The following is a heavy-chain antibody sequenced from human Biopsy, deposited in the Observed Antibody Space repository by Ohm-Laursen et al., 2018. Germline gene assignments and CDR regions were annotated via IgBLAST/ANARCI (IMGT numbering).Heavy chain of an antibody. D-gene: IGHD1-1*01. V-gene: IGHV1-24*01. CDR2: FAPENGRI. CDR3: AADINVWNVNY. Sequence: ASVKVSCNVSGYSLTELSMHWVRQAPGQGLEWMGGFAPENGRIVYSQKLQGRVTMTEDTSTSTAYMEVWRLRSDDTAVYYCAADINVWNVNYWGQGTQVIVSS. CDR1: GYSLTELS. J-gene: IGHJ4*02.